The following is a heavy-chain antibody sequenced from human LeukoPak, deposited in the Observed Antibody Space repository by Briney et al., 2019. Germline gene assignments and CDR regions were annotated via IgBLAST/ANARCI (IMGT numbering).Heavy chain of an antibody. CDR3: ARPALYCSSTVCPPYMDV. CDR2: IYPGDSDT. CDR1: GYTFTGDW. J-gene: IGHJ6*03. D-gene: IGHD2-2*01. Sequence: GESLQISCKASGYTFTGDWIGWVRQMPGKGLEWMGIIYPGDSDTKYNAPFQGQVTISADKSISTAYLQRGSLKASDTATYYCARPALYCSSTVCPPYMDVWGKGTTVTVSS. V-gene: IGHV5-51*01.